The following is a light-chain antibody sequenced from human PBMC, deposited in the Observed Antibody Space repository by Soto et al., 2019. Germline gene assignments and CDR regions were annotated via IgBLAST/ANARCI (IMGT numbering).Light chain of an antibody. Sequence: QSVLTQPPSASGTPGQRVTISCSGGSSNIGGNTVNWYQQLPGAAPKLIIFSNSQRPSGVPDRFSCSKSGTSASLAIGGLQSEDEAEYYCSTWDDSLNGPLFGGGTKLTV. V-gene: IGLV1-44*01. CDR2: SNS. CDR3: STWDDSLNGPL. J-gene: IGLJ2*01. CDR1: SSNIGGNT.